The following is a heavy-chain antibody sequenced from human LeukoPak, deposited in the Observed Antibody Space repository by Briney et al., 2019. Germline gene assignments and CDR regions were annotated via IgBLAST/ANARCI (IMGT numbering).Heavy chain of an antibody. Sequence: RSLRLSCAASGFTFSAFSMNWVRQAPGKGLEWVSAISSSSSDIYYTDSVKGRFTISRDNANNFLYLQVSSLRAEDTAVYYCATGYTSGTRIDYWGQGTLVSVSS. J-gene: IGHJ4*02. CDR1: GFTFSAFS. CDR3: ATGYTSGTRIDY. D-gene: IGHD6-19*01. V-gene: IGHV3-21*01. CDR2: ISSSSSDI.